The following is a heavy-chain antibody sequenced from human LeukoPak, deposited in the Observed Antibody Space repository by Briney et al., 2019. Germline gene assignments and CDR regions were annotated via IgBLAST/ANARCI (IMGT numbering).Heavy chain of an antibody. D-gene: IGHD6-13*01. J-gene: IGHJ3*02. V-gene: IGHV5-51*01. Sequence: GESLKFSFQPSGYSFTSYWIGWVRQLPGKGLEWMGIIYPGDSDTRYSPSFQGQVTMSADKSISTAYLQWSSLKASDTAMYYCARGGDIAAAGTAAFDIWGQGTMVTVS. CDR2: IYPGDSDT. CDR1: GYSFTSYW. CDR3: ARGGDIAAAGTAAFDI.